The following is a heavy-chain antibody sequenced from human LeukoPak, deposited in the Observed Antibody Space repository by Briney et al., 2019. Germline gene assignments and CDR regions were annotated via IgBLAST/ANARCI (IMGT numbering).Heavy chain of an antibody. Sequence: GGSLRLSCAASGFTFSDYYMSWIRQAPGKGLGWVSYISSSGSTIYYADSVKGRFTISRDNAKNSLYLQMSSLRDEDTAVYYCARGRRDTQYQVFDYWGQGTLVTVSS. V-gene: IGHV3-11*04. CDR1: GFTFSDYY. CDR2: ISSSGSTI. D-gene: IGHD2-2*01. CDR3: ARGRRDTQYQVFDY. J-gene: IGHJ4*02.